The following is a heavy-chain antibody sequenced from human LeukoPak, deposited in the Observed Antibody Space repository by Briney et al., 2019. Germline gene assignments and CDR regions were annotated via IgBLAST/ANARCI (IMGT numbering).Heavy chain of an antibody. J-gene: IGHJ1*01. CDR2: INRGDSDA. CDR1: GYTFTNYW. Sequence: GGSLRLSCKGSGYTFTNYWVGWVRQMPGKGLEWMGIINRGDSDARYSPSFQGLATISVDRSIDTAYLQWTSLKATDTAMYYCARGFADWGQGTLVTVSS. V-gene: IGHV5-51*01. CDR3: ARGFAD.